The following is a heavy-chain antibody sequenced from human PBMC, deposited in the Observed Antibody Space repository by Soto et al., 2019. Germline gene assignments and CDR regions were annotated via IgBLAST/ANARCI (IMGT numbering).Heavy chain of an antibody. CDR3: AKQRAGYGSGSDTFYFDF. CDR1: GFTFSTYA. Sequence: GSLRLSCSTSGFTFSTYAMNWVRQGPGKGLEWVSALSGSGGTTYYADSVRGRFTISRDNSKNTLFLQMSSLRAEDTALYYCAKQRAGYGSGSDTFYFDFWGQGTLVTVSS. J-gene: IGHJ4*02. V-gene: IGHV3-23*01. D-gene: IGHD3-10*01. CDR2: LSGSGGTT.